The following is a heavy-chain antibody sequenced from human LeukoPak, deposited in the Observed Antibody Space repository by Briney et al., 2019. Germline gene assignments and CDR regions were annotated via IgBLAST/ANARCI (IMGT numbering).Heavy chain of an antibody. Sequence: PSETLSLTCTVSGGSISSFYWSWIRQPPGKGLEWIGYIYYSGSTNYNPSLKSRVTISVDTSKNQFSLKLSSVTAADTAVYYCAREVGYSSGWLFDYWGQGSLVTVSS. CDR1: GGSISSFY. J-gene: IGHJ4*02. V-gene: IGHV4-59*01. D-gene: IGHD6-19*01. CDR2: IYYSGST. CDR3: AREVGYSSGWLFDY.